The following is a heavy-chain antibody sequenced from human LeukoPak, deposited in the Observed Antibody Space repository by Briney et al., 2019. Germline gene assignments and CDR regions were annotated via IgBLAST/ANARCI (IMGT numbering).Heavy chain of an antibody. J-gene: IGHJ5*02. D-gene: IGHD2-2*01. V-gene: IGHV3-11*01. CDR2: ISADGTVK. CDR3: ARQYCSRTSCRFDP. Sequence: GGSLRLSRAASGFILTDYYMSWIRQAPGKGLEWVSYISADGTVKYYTDSVKGRFTISRDNAKNSLYLQMNSLRAEDTALYFCARQYCSRTSCRFDPWGQGTLVTVSS. CDR1: GFILTDYY.